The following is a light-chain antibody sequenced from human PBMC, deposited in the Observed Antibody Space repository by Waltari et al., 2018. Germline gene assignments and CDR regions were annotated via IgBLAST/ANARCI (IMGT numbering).Light chain of an antibody. Sequence: EIVMTQSPATLSVSPGQRATLSCRASQRISSNLVWYQQKPGQALRRLIYGASTRAPNIPVRFSGSGSGTEFTLTISSLQSEDFAIYYCQQYNNWPFTFGQGTKLEIK. V-gene: IGKV3-15*01. CDR2: GAS. CDR1: QRISSN. CDR3: QQYNNWPFT. J-gene: IGKJ2*01.